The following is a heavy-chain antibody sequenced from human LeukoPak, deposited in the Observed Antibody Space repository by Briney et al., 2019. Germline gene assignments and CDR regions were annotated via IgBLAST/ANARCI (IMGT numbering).Heavy chain of an antibody. CDR2: MSAYNGNT. D-gene: IGHD2-2*01. Sequence: APVKVSCKASGYTFTSYGISWVRQAPGQGLEWMGWMSAYNGNTNYAQKLQGRVTMTTDTSTSTAYMELRSLRSDDTAVYYCAREVTFDCSSTSCYPKADAFDIWGQGTMVTVSS. V-gene: IGHV1-18*01. J-gene: IGHJ3*02. CDR3: AREVTFDCSSTSCYPKADAFDI. CDR1: GYTFTSYG.